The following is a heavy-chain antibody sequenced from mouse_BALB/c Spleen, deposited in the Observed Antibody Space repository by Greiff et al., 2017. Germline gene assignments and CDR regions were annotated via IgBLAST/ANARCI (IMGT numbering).Heavy chain of an antibody. CDR2: IDPSDSET. V-gene: IGHV1S126*01. CDR1: GYSFTSYW. CDR3: ARWNDYVAMDY. J-gene: IGHJ4*01. Sequence: QVQLKESGPQLVRPGASVRISCKASGYSFTSYWMHWVKQRPGQGLEWIGMIDPSDSETRLNQKFKDKATLTVDKSSSTAYMQLSSPTSEDSAVYYCARWNDYVAMDYWGQGTSVTVSS.